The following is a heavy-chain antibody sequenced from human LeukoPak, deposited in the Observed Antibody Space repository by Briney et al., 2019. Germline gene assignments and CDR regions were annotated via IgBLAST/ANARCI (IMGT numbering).Heavy chain of an antibody. V-gene: IGHV1-69*06. Sequence: SVKVSCKASGYIFTGYYMHWVRQAPGQGLEWMGGIIPLFGTANYGQKSQGRVTITADKSTSTAYMELSSLRSEDTAVYYCASSGLGGSGNYHRTWYNWFDPWGQGTLITVSS. CDR3: ASSGLGGSGNYHRTWYNWFDP. J-gene: IGHJ5*02. D-gene: IGHD3-10*01. CDR1: GYIFTGYY. CDR2: IIPLFGTA.